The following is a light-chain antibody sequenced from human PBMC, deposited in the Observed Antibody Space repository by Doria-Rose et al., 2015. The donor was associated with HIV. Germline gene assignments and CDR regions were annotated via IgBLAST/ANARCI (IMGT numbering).Light chain of an antibody. J-gene: IGKJ1*01. V-gene: IGKV3-20*01. CDR3: HQYGTSWT. CDR2: DGS. CDR1: QSFSSTY. Sequence: TQSPGTLSLSPGERATLSCGASQSFSSTYLAWYQQTPGQAPSLLIYDGSTRATGIPDRFSASGSGTDFTLTINRLEPEDFALYYCHQYGTSWTFGQGTKVEI.